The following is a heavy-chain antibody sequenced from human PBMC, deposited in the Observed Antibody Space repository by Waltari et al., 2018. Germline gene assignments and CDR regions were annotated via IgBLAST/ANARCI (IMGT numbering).Heavy chain of an antibody. CDR2: INHSGST. V-gene: IGHV4-34*01. Sequence: QVQLQQWGAGLLKPSETLSLTCAVYGGSFSGYYWSWIRQPPGKGLEWIGEINHSGSTTYNPSLKSRVTISVDTSKNQFSLKLSSVTAADTAVYYCAVVGTTYYFDYWGQGTLVTVSS. CDR3: AVVGTTYYFDY. D-gene: IGHD2-15*01. CDR1: GGSFSGYY. J-gene: IGHJ4*02.